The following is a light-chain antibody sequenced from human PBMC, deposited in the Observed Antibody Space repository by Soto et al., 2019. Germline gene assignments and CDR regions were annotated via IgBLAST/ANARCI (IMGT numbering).Light chain of an antibody. CDR2: DVS. J-gene: IGKJ1*01. Sequence: DIQLTQSPSSLSASVGDRVTITCRPRQAINKYLSWFRQKPGKAPEPLIYDVSTLQSGVPSRFSGSGSGTYFTLTIRSPHLDDFASYYCKQSISTLWWLGQGTKVDIK. V-gene: IGKV1-39*01. CDR1: QAINKY. CDR3: KQSISTLWW.